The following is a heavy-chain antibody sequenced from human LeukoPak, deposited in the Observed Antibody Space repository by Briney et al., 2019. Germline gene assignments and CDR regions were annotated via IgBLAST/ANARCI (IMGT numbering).Heavy chain of an antibody. D-gene: IGHD6-25*01. J-gene: IGHJ4*02. CDR3: ARSSGTGNFSY. V-gene: IGHV4-39*01. Sequence: PSETLSLTCTVSGDSISRSTYYWAWIRQPPGKGLEWIGSVYYGRSPYFNPSLESRPTIDVDTSKNELSLKMSSVTAADTAVYYGARSSGTGNFSYWGQGTLVTVSS. CDR1: GDSISRSTYY. CDR2: VYYGRSP.